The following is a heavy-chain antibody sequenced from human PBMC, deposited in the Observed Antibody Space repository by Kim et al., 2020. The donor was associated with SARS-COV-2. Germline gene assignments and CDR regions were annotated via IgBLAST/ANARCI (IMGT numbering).Heavy chain of an antibody. J-gene: IGHJ4*02. CDR3: ASGGMVRGVIITPYFDY. CDR1: GFTFSSYA. Sequence: GGSLRLSCAASGFTFSSYAMSWVRQAPGKGLEWVSVIYSGGSSTYYADSVKGRFTISRDNSKNTLYLQMNSLRAEDTAVYYCASGGMVRGVIITPYFDYWGQGTLVTVSS. D-gene: IGHD3-10*01. V-gene: IGHV3-23*03. CDR2: IYSGGSST.